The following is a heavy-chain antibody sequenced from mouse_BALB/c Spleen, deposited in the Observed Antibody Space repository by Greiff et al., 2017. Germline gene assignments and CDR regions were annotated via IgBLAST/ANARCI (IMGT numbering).Heavy chain of an antibody. CDR1: GYTFTSYY. J-gene: IGHJ3*01. CDR3: ARGPAWFAY. Sequence: VQLQQPGAELVKPGASVKLSCKASGYTFTSYYMYWVKQRPGQGLEWIGGINPSNGGTNFNEKFKGKATLTADKSSSTAYMQLSSLASEDSAVYYCARGPAWFAYWGQGTLVTVSA. V-gene: IGHV1S81*02. CDR2: INPSNGGT.